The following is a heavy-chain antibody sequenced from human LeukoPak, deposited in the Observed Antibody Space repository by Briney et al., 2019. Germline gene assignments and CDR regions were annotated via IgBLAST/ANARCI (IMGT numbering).Heavy chain of an antibody. Sequence: SETLSLTCAVYGGSFSGYYWSWIRQPRGKGLEWIGEINHSGSTNYNPSLKSRVTISVDTSKNQFSLKLSSVTAADTAVYYCARTPWSGWGWFDPWGQGTLVTVSS. V-gene: IGHV4-34*01. D-gene: IGHD6-19*01. CDR3: ARTPWSGWGWFDP. CDR2: INHSGST. J-gene: IGHJ5*02. CDR1: GGSFSGYY.